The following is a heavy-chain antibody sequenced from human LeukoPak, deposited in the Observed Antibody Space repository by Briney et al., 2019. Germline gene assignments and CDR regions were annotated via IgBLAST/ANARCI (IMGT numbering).Heavy chain of an antibody. CDR1: GYTFTSYG. J-gene: IGHJ5*02. V-gene: IGHV1-18*01. D-gene: IGHD2-21*02. Sequence: ASVKVSCKASGYTFTSYGISWVRQAPGQGLEWMGWISAYNGNTNCAQKLQGRVTMTTDTSTSTAYMELRGLRSDDTAVYYCARGLYCGGDCFPHWFDPWGQGTLVTVSS. CDR2: ISAYNGNT. CDR3: ARGLYCGGDCFPHWFDP.